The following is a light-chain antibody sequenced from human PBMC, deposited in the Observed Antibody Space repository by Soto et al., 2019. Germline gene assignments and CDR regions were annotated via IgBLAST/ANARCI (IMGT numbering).Light chain of an antibody. J-gene: IGLJ2*01. CDR2: SNN. CDR3: AAWDHSLNGPV. Sequence: QSVLTQPPSASWTPGQRVTISCSGSSSNIGSNTVNWYQQLPGTAPKLLIYSNNQRPSGVPDRFSGSKSGTSASLAISGLQSEDEADYYCAAWDHSLNGPVFGGGTKLTVL. CDR1: SSNIGSNT. V-gene: IGLV1-44*01.